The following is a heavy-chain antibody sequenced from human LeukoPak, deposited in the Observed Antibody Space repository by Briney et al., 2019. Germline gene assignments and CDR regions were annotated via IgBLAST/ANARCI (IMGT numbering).Heavy chain of an antibody. D-gene: IGHD6-13*01. J-gene: IGHJ6*03. V-gene: IGHV3-66*01. CDR1: GFTFSSYE. CDR2: IYSGGST. Sequence: PGGSLRLSCAASGFTFSSYEMNWVRQAPGKGLEWVSFIYSGGSTYYADSVKGRFTISRDNSKNTLYLQMNSLRAEDTAVYYCARAIGYAAAAPWDYYYYMDVWGKGTTVTISS. CDR3: ARAIGYAAAAPWDYYYYMDV.